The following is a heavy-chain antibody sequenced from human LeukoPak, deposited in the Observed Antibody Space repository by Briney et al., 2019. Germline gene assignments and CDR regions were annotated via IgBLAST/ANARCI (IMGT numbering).Heavy chain of an antibody. V-gene: IGHV4-59*01. Sequence: SETLSLTCTVSGGSISSYYWSWIRQPPGKGLEWIGYIYYSGSTNYNPSLKSRVTISVDTSKNQFSLKLSSVTAADTAVYYCARSPDEYSSSSYYFDYWGQGTLVTVSS. J-gene: IGHJ4*02. CDR2: IYYSGST. CDR3: ARSPDEYSSSSYYFDY. CDR1: GGSISSYY. D-gene: IGHD6-6*01.